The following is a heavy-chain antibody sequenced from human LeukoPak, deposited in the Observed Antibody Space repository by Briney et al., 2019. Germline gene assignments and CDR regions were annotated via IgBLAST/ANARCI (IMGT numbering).Heavy chain of an antibody. V-gene: IGHV1-3*01. Sequence: ASVKVSCKASGYTFTSDAMHWVRQAPGQRLEWMGWINAGNGNTKYSQKFQGRVTITRDTSASTAYMELSSLRSEDTAVYYCARELYDILTAVYYYGMDVWGQGTTVTVSS. CDR3: ARELYDILTAVYYYGMDV. CDR2: INAGNGNT. J-gene: IGHJ6*02. D-gene: IGHD3-9*01. CDR1: GYTFTSDA.